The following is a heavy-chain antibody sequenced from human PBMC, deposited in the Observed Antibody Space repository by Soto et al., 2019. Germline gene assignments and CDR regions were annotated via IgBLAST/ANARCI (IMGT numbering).Heavy chain of an antibody. V-gene: IGHV1-2*04. J-gene: IGHJ6*02. CDR1: GYTFTGYY. Sequence: ASVKVSCKASGYTFTGYYMHWVRQAPGQGLEWIGWINPNSGGTNYAQKFQGWVTMTRDTSISTAYMELSRLRSDDTAVYYCARRVRGGIYGMDVWGQGTTVTVSS. D-gene: IGHD3-10*01. CDR3: ARRVRGGIYGMDV. CDR2: INPNSGGT.